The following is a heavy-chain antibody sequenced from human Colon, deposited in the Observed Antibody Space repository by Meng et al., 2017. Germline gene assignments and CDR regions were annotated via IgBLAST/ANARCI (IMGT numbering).Heavy chain of an antibody. Sequence: GGSLRLSCAASGFTLSNCAMSWVRQAPGQGLEWVSTITIHDDFTNYADSVRGRFTISRDNSKNSLYLQMDSRRAEDTAVYYCAKKTIGSGYQPYDSWGQGTLVTVSS. CDR2: ITIHDDFT. V-gene: IGHV3-23*01. CDR3: AKKTIGSGYQPYDS. CDR1: GFTLSNCA. J-gene: IGHJ4*02. D-gene: IGHD3-22*01.